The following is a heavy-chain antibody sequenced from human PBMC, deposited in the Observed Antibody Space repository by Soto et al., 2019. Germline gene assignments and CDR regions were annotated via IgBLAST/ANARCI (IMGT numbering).Heavy chain of an antibody. V-gene: IGHV1-69*13. CDR3: ARSYYYDSTGYYY. Sequence: SVKVSCKASGGTFSSYAISWVRQAPGQGLEWMGGIIPIFGTANYAQKFQGRVTITADESTSTAYMELSSLRSEDTALYYCARSYYYDSTGYYYWGQGTLVTVSS. CDR1: GGTFSSYA. CDR2: IIPIFGTA. J-gene: IGHJ4*02. D-gene: IGHD3-22*01.